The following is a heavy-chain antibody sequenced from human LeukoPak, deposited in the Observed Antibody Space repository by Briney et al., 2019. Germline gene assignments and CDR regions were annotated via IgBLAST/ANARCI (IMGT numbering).Heavy chain of an antibody. CDR3: ARDREGPDY. V-gene: IGHV3-74*01. J-gene: IGHJ4*02. CDR1: GFTFSSYW. Sequence: GGSLRLSCAASGFTFSSYWMNWVRRGPGKGLVWVSRINSDGSSTRHADSVKGRFTIYRDNAKNMVYLQMNSLRAEDTAVYYCARDREGPDYWGQGTLVTVSS. CDR2: INSDGSST.